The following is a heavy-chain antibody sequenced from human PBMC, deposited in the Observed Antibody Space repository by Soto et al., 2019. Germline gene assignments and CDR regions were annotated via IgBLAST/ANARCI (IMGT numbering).Heavy chain of an antibody. Sequence: ASVKVSCKASGYTFTSYDINWVRQATGQGLEWMGWMNPNSGNTGYAQKFQGRVTMTRNTSISTAYMELSSLRSEDTAVYYCAKDQAQVTIFGVVITLGYYYGMDVWGQGTKVTVSS. V-gene: IGHV1-8*01. CDR2: MNPNSGNT. CDR3: AKDQAQVTIFGVVITLGYYYGMDV. D-gene: IGHD3-3*01. CDR1: GYTFTSYD. J-gene: IGHJ6*02.